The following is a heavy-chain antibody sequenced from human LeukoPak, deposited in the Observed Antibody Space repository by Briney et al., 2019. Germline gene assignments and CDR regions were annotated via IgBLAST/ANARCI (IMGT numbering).Heavy chain of an antibody. D-gene: IGHD2-2*01. CDR2: IYSGGST. V-gene: IGHV3-53*01. CDR1: GFAFNTYS. CDR3: ARDREDIVVVPAASYYYYYYMDV. Sequence: GESLRLSCAASGFAFNTYSMSWVRQAPGKGLEWVSVIYSGGSTYYADSVKGRFTISRDNSKNTLYLQMNSLRAEDTAVYYCARDREDIVVVPAASYYYYYYMDVWGKGTTVTISS. J-gene: IGHJ6*03.